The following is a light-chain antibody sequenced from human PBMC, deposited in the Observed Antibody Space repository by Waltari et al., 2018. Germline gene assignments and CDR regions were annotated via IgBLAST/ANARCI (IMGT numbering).Light chain of an antibody. J-gene: IGLJ1*01. V-gene: IGLV2-14*03. CDR2: GVS. CDR3: CSYTPSHTYV. CDR1: SSDVGGFNA. Sequence: SALTQPASVSGSPGQSITIPCSGTSSDVGGFNAFAWYQQHPGKPPKLLIYGVSSLPSGISDRFSGSRSGNRASLTISALQADDEADYYCCSYTPSHTYVFGTGTKVTVL.